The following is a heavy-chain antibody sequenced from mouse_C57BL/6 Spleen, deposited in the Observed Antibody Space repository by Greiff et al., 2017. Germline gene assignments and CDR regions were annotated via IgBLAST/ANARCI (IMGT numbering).Heavy chain of an antibody. CDR3: APSHSTVGSYFDH. V-gene: IGHV1-82*01. CDR2: IYPGDGDT. D-gene: IGHD1-1*01. J-gene: IGHJ2*01. Sequence: QVQLQQSGPELVTPGASVKISCKASGYAFSSSWMNWVKQRPGKGLEWIGRIYPGDGDTNYNGKFKGKATLTADKSSSTAYMQRSSLTSEDSAVYFCAPSHSTVGSYFDHCGQGTTLTVSS. CDR1: GYAFSSSW.